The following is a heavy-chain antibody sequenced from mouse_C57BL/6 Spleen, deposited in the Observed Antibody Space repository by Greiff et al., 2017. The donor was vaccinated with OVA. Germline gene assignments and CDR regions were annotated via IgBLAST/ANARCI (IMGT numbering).Heavy chain of an antibody. Sequence: QVQLQQSGAELVKPGASVKLSCKASGYTFTSYWMHWVKQRPGRGLEWIGRIDPNSGGTKYNEKFKSKATLTVDKSSSTAYMQLSSLTSEDSAVYYCARKDYSNYVCCVDDWGKGTTVTVSS. V-gene: IGHV1-72*01. CDR1: GYTFTSYW. D-gene: IGHD2-5*01. J-gene: IGHJ1*03. CDR3: ARKDYSNYVCCVDD. CDR2: IDPNSGGT.